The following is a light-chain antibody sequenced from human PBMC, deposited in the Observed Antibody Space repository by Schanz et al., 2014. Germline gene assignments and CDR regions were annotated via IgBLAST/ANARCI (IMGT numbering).Light chain of an antibody. Sequence: EIVLTQSPATLSLSPGERATLSCRTSQSVNGYLAWYQQKPGQAPRLLIYDTSNRAAGIPARFSGSVSGTYFTLTISSREPEDFAVYYCQQRFNWPRAFGPGTKVDIQ. CDR3: QQRFNWPRA. CDR2: DTS. CDR1: QSVNGY. J-gene: IGKJ3*01. V-gene: IGKV3-11*01.